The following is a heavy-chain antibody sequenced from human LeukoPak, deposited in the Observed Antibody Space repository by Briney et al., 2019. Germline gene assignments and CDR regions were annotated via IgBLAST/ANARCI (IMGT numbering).Heavy chain of an antibody. CDR3: ARELGIVGATTHFDC. CDR2: ISGSGDKT. D-gene: IGHD1-26*01. J-gene: IGHJ4*02. Sequence: EGSLKVSCEASGFIFSTYAMNWVRQAPVTRLEWVSAISGSGDKTDYADPVKGRFTISRHNSKNTLYLQMNSRRAEDTAVYYCARELGIVGATTHFDCWGQGTLVTVS. V-gene: IGHV3-23*01. CDR1: GFIFSTYA.